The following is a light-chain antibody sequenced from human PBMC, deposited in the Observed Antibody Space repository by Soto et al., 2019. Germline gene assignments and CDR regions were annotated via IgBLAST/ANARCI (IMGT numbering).Light chain of an antibody. J-gene: IGKJ5*01. CDR2: GAS. V-gene: IGKV3-20*01. CDR3: QQYNNSPIT. Sequence: EIVLAQSPGTLSLSPGERATLSCRVSQSVSSSYLSWYHQKPGQAPRLLIYGASSRATGIPDRFSGSGSGADFTLTISSLEPEDFAVYYCQQYNNSPITFGQGTRLEIK. CDR1: QSVSSSY.